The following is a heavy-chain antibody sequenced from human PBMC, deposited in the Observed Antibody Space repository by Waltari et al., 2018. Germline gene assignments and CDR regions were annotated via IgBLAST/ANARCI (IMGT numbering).Heavy chain of an antibody. D-gene: IGHD6-13*01. J-gene: IGHJ4*02. CDR2: THPHSVGT. Sequence: QVQLVQSGAEVKKPGASVKVSCKASGYTFTGYYMHWVRQAPGQGLEWMGRTHPHSVGTNYAQKVPGRVTMTRDMSISTAYMGPGRLSSADTAVYFCATLSSSSWPFDFWGQGTLVTVSS. V-gene: IGHV1-2*06. CDR1: GYTFTGYY. CDR3: ATLSSSSWPFDF.